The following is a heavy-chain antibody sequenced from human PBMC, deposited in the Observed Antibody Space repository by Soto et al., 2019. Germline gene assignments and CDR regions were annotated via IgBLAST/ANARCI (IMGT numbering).Heavy chain of an antibody. CDR3: ARDLGYYDSSGIGDY. Sequence: EVQLVETGGGLIQPGGSLRLSCAASGFTVSSNYMSWVRQAPGKGLEWVSVIYSGGSTYYADSVKGRFTISRDNSKNTLYLQMNSLRAEDTAVYYCARDLGYYDSSGIGDYWGQGTLVTVSS. CDR2: IYSGGST. D-gene: IGHD3-22*01. J-gene: IGHJ4*02. CDR1: GFTVSSNY. V-gene: IGHV3-53*02.